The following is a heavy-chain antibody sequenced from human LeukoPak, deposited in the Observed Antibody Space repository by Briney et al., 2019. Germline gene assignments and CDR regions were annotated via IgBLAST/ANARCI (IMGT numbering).Heavy chain of an antibody. J-gene: IGHJ4*02. D-gene: IGHD2-15*01. CDR2: IYTSGST. V-gene: IGHV4-4*07. CDR3: ARVACSGGGCFVGFLDY. CDR1: GGSISSYY. Sequence: SETLSLTCTVSGGSISSYYWSWIRQPAGKGLEWIGRIYTSGSTNYNPSLKSRVTISVDKSKNQFSLKLSSVTAADTAVYYCARVACSGGGCFVGFLDYWGQGTLVTVSS.